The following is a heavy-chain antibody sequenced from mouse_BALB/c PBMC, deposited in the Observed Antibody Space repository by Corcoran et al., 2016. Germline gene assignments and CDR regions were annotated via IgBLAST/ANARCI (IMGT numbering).Heavy chain of an antibody. J-gene: IGHJ4*01. Sequence: QIQLVQSGPELKKPGETVKISCKASGYTFTNNGMNWVKQAPGKGLKWMGWINTYTGEPTYADDFKGRFTFSLDTSASTTYLQINNLKNGDTATYFCAREPYAMDFWGQGTSVTVSS. CDR3: AREPYAMDF. V-gene: IGHV9-3-1*01. CDR1: GYTFTNNG. CDR2: INTYTGEP.